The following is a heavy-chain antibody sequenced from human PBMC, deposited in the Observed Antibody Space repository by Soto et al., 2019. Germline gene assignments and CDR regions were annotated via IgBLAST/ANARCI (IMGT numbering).Heavy chain of an antibody. CDR2: INPNSGGT. CDR1: GYTFTGYY. D-gene: IGHD4-4*01. J-gene: IGHJ6*02. CDR3: AREGSNYTPPYYYGMDV. Sequence: ASVKVSCKASGYTFTGYYMHWVRQAPGRGLEWMGWINPNSGGTNYAQKFQGWVTMTRDTSISTAYMELSRLRSDDTAVYYCAREGSNYTPPYYYGMDVWGQGTTVTVSS. V-gene: IGHV1-2*04.